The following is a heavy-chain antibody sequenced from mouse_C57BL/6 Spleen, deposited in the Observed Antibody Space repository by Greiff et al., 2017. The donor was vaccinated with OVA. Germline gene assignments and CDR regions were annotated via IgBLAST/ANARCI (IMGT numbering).Heavy chain of an antibody. CDR2: INPYNGGT. V-gene: IGHV1-19*01. CDR1: GYTFTDYY. Sequence: VQLQQSGPVLVKPGASVKMSCKASGYTFTDYYMNWVKQSHGKSLEWIGVINPYNGGTSYNQQFKGKATLTVDKSSSTAYMELNSLTSEDSAVYYCAREGVGDYFDYWGQGTTLTVSS. CDR3: AREGVGDYFDY. D-gene: IGHD1-1*01. J-gene: IGHJ2*01.